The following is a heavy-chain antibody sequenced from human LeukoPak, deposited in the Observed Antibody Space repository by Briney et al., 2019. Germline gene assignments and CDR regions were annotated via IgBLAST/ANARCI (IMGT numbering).Heavy chain of an antibody. CDR3: ARDRAVFTMVRGVITDNWFDP. D-gene: IGHD3-10*01. J-gene: IGHJ5*02. CDR2: IYTSGST. V-gene: IGHV4-4*07. Sequence: SETLSLTCTGSGGSISSYYWSWIRQPAGKGLEWIGRIYTSGSTNYNPSLKSRVTMSVYTSKNQFSLKLSSVTAADTAVYYCARDRAVFTMVRGVITDNWFDPWGQGTLVTVSS. CDR1: GGSISSYY.